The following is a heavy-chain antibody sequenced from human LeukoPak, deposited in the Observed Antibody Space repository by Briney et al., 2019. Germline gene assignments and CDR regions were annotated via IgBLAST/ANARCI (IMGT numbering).Heavy chain of an antibody. Sequence: ASVKVSCKVSGYTLTELSMHWVRQAPGKGLEWMGGFDPEDGETIYAQKFQGRVTMTEDTSTDTAYMELSRLRSDDTAVHYCARARQIVVVPAAIQYYYYMDVWGKGTTVTVS. V-gene: IGHV1-24*01. J-gene: IGHJ6*03. CDR1: GYTLTELS. D-gene: IGHD2-2*01. CDR2: FDPEDGET. CDR3: ARARQIVVVPAAIQYYYYMDV.